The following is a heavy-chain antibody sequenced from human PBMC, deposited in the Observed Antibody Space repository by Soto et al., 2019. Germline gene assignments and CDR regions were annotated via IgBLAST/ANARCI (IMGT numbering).Heavy chain of an antibody. V-gene: IGHV3-33*01. CDR2: IWYDGSDK. D-gene: IGHD4-17*01. CDR3: ASARRDRDYPGDYFIVMDV. J-gene: IGHJ6*02. CDR1: GFTFSSYG. Sequence: QVQLVESGGAVVQPGRSLRLSCAASGFTFSSYGMHWVRQAPGKGLEWGAVIWYDGSDKYYADSVKGRFTICRDNSKNKLYLQMNSLRAKDTAVFYCASARRDRDYPGDYFIVMDVWAQETTVTVSS.